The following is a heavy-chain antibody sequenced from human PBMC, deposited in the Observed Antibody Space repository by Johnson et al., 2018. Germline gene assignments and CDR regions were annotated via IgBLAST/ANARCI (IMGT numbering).Heavy chain of an antibody. CDR3: AKDIRGSYYDAFDI. J-gene: IGHJ3*02. D-gene: IGHD3-10*01. CDR1: GFTFDDYA. V-gene: IGHV3-9*01. Sequence: VQLLESGGGLVQPGRSLRLSCAASGFTFDDYAMHWVRQAPGKGLEWVSGIRWNGGSIGYADSVKGRFTIPRDNAKNSLYLQMNSLRAEDTALYYCAKDIRGSYYDAFDIWGQGTMVTVSS. CDR2: IRWNGGSI.